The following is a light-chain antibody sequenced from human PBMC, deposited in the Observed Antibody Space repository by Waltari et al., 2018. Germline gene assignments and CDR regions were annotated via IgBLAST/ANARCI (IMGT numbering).Light chain of an antibody. CDR2: GAS. J-gene: IGKJ2*01. CDR3: QQYNNWPYT. CDR1: QSVSSN. V-gene: IGKV3-15*01. Sequence: EIVMTQSPATLSVSPGERATLPCRASQSVSSNLAWYQQKPGQAPRLLIYGASTRATGIPARFSGSGSGTEFTLTISSLQSEDFAVYYCQQYNNWPYTVGQGTKLEIK.